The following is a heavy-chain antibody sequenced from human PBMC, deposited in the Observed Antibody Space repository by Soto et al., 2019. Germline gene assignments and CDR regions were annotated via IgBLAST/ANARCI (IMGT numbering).Heavy chain of an antibody. Sequence: SVNVSCKASGGPFSSDAISWARQAPGQGTEWMRGSIPISGTANLAHKFQGRVTITADESTRTAYMELSSLRSEDTAVYYCAAGKAAPAFFDYGGQGALVTVSS. CDR3: AAGKAAPAFFDY. CDR1: GGPFSSDA. D-gene: IGHD2-15*01. CDR2: SIPISGTA. V-gene: IGHV1-69*13. J-gene: IGHJ4*02.